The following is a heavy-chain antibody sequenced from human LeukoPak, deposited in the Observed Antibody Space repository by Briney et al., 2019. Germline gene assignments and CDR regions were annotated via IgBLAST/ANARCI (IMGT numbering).Heavy chain of an antibody. D-gene: IGHD6-19*01. CDR2: IYTSGST. Sequence: SETLSLTCTVSGGSISSYYWSWIRQPAGKGLEWIGRIYTSGSTNYNPSLKSRVTMSVDTSKNQFSLKLSSVTAADTAVYYCAGAGYSSGWYGYYFGYWGQGTLVTVSS. CDR1: GGSISSYY. CDR3: AGAGYSSGWYGYYFGY. V-gene: IGHV4-4*07. J-gene: IGHJ4*02.